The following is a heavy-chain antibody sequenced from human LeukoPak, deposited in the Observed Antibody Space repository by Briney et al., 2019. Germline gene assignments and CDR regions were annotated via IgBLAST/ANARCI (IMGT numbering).Heavy chain of an antibody. Sequence: ASVKVSCKASGYTFTGYYMHWVRQAPGQELEWMGWINPNSGDTSYAQSFKGRVTMTMDTSISTAYMELNSLRSDDTAVYYCARVVVGAADFGIWGQGTMVTISS. V-gene: IGHV1-2*02. J-gene: IGHJ3*02. CDR2: INPNSGDT. CDR1: GYTFTGYY. D-gene: IGHD1-26*01. CDR3: ARVVVGAADFGI.